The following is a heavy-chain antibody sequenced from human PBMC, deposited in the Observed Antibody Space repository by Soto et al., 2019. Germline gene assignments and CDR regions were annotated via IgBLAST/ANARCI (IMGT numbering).Heavy chain of an antibody. Sequence: QVQLVESGGGVVQPGRSLRLSCAASGFTFSSYGMHWVRQAPGKGLEWVAVISYDGSNKYYADSVKGRFTISRDNSKNTLYLQMNSLRAEDTAVYYCSNDGGRYSKGRYYYYYMDVWGKGTTVTVSS. CDR3: SNDGGRYSKGRYYYYYMDV. V-gene: IGHV3-30*18. D-gene: IGHD4-4*01. J-gene: IGHJ6*03. CDR2: ISYDGSNK. CDR1: GFTFSSYG.